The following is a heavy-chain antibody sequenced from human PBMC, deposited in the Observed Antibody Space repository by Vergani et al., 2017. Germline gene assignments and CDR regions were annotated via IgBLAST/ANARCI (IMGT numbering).Heavy chain of an antibody. D-gene: IGHD2-15*01. V-gene: IGHV1-2*02. J-gene: IGHJ4*02. Sequence: QVQLVQSGAEVKKPGASVKVSCKASGYTFTGYYMHWVRQAPGQGLEWMGWINPNSGGTHDAQKFQGRVTMTRDTSSSTAYMGLNRLKSDDTAVYYCARWWVCSGGSCYSQIIGYWGQGTLVTGSS. CDR3: ARWWVCSGGSCYSQIIGY. CDR2: INPNSGGT. CDR1: GYTFTGYY.